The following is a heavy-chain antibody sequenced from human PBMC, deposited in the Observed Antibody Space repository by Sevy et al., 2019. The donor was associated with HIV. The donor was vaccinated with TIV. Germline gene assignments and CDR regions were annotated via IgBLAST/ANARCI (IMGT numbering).Heavy chain of an antibody. Sequence: GGSLRLSCAASGFTFSSYAMHWVRQAPGKGLEWVAVISYDGSNKYYADSVKGRFTISRDNFKNTLYLQMNSLRAEDTAVYYCARDNDLGAMDVWGQGTTVTVSS. D-gene: IGHD3-3*01. CDR3: ARDNDLGAMDV. CDR1: GFTFSSYA. CDR2: ISYDGSNK. V-gene: IGHV3-30-3*01. J-gene: IGHJ6*02.